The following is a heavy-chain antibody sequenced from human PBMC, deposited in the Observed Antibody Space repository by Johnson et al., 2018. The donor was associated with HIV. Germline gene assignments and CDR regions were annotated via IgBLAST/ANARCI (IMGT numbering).Heavy chain of an antibody. CDR2: IRYDGSNK. V-gene: IGHV3-7*03. J-gene: IGHJ3*02. D-gene: IGHD2-15*01. Sequence: VQLVESGGDLVQPGGSLRLSCAASGFTVSSNYMSWVRQAPGKGLEWVAVIRYDGSNKYYVDSVKGRFTISRDNAKNSLYLQMNSLRAEDTAVYYCTTVGMLLSAFDIWGQGTMVTVSS. CDR3: TTVGMLLSAFDI. CDR1: GFTVSSNY.